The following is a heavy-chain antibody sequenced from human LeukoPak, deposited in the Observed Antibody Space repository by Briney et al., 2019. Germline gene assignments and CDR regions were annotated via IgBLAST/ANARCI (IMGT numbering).Heavy chain of an antibody. V-gene: IGHV1-69*05. J-gene: IGHJ3*02. CDR1: GGTFSSYA. CDR3: ARDLIVVATLAGGHDAFDI. CDR2: TIPIFGTA. Sequence: GASVKDSCKASGGTFSSYAISWVRPAPGRGLECMGRTIPIFGTAHYARKLQGRVTMITDTSTRTAYMDLRSLRSDDTADYYCARDLIVVATLAGGHDAFDIWGQGTMVTVSS. D-gene: IGHD1-26*01.